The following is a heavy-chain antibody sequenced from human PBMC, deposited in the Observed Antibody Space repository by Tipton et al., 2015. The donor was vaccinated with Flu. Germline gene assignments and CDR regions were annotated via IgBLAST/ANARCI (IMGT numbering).Heavy chain of an antibody. D-gene: IGHD6-13*01. J-gene: IGHJ3*02. CDR3: ARGLYSSSWSAFDI. V-gene: IGHV4-38-2*01. CDR1: DYSISSGYY. Sequence: GLVKPSETLSLICAVSDYSISSGYYWGWIRQPPGKGLEWIGCISHSGSTYYNPSLKSRVTISVDTSKNQFSLRLSSVTAADTAVYYCARGLYSSSWSAFDIWGQGTMVTVSS. CDR2: ISHSGST.